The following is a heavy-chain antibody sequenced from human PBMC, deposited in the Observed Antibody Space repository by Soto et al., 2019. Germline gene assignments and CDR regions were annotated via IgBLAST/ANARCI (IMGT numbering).Heavy chain of an antibody. V-gene: IGHV3-48*01. Sequence: GGSLRLSCAASGFTFNAYSMNWVRQAPGKGLEWISSISSSSMTINYADSVRGRFTISRDNAKNSLHLQMNSLRAEDTAVYYCAKEEQWLSRGGLDYWGQGTLVPVSS. CDR2: ISSSSMTI. D-gene: IGHD6-19*01. CDR1: GFTFNAYS. J-gene: IGHJ4*02. CDR3: AKEEQWLSRGGLDY.